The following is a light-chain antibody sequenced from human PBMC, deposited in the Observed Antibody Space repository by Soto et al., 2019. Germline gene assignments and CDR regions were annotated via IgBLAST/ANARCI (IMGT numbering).Light chain of an antibody. J-gene: IGKJ5*01. CDR3: QQRSSWPIT. CDR2: GAS. V-gene: IGKV3D-20*02. CDR1: QSVSSSY. Sequence: EILMTQSPATLSVTPGERATLSCRASQSVSSSYLAWYQQKPGQPPRLLIYGASSRATGIPDRFSGSGSGTDFTLTISRLEPEDFAVYYCQQRSSWPITFGQGTRLEIK.